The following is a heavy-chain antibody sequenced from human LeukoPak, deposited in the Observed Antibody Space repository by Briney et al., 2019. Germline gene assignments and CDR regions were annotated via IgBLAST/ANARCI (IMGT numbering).Heavy chain of an antibody. CDR2: INSSSSYI. Sequence: GGSLRLSCAASGFTFSSYSMNWVRQAPGKGLEWVSSINSSSSYIYYADSVKGRFTISRDNAKNSLYLQMNSLRAEDTAVYYCAREVGVVDTAMAEWDWFDPWGQGTLVTVSS. CDR1: GFTFSSYS. CDR3: AREVGVVDTAMAEWDWFDP. D-gene: IGHD5-18*01. V-gene: IGHV3-21*01. J-gene: IGHJ5*02.